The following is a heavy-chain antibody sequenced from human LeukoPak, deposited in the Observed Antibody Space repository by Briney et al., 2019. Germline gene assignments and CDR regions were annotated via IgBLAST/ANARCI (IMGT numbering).Heavy chain of an antibody. CDR3: SRPQSTYGSEFAH. Sequence: SETLSLTCSVSGDSISTTAYYWAWIRQPPGKGLEWIGNIYYSGNTFHSPSLRSRVTISVDTSKNQFSLKLTSVTAADTAVYYCSRPQSTYGSEFAHWGQGTLVTVPS. J-gene: IGHJ4*02. CDR1: GDSISTTAYY. D-gene: IGHD3-10*01. V-gene: IGHV4-39*01. CDR2: IYYSGNT.